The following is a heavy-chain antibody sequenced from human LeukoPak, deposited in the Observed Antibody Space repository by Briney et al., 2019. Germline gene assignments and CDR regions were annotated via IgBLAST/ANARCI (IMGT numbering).Heavy chain of an antibody. J-gene: IGHJ4*02. CDR3: ARKSSGWFVE. V-gene: IGHV4-59*08. Sequence: PSETLSLTCSVSGVSGGSISNYYWSWIRQPLGKGLEWIGYIYSGNTNYNPSLKSRVTISLDTSKNQFSLKLSSVSAADTAVYFCARKSSGWFVEWGQGTLVTVSS. D-gene: IGHD6-19*01. CDR2: IYSGNT. CDR1: GVSGGSISNYY.